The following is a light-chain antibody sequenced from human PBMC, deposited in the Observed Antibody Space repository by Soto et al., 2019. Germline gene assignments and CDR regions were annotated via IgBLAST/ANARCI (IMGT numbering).Light chain of an antibody. V-gene: IGKV1-27*01. Sequence: DIQMTQSPSSLSAPVGDRVTITCRARQGISNYVAWYQQKPGKVPKLLIYVASTLRSGVPSRFSGSGSGTDFTLTISSLQPEDVATYYFQKYNSAPFTFGGGTKVEIK. CDR2: VAS. CDR3: QKYNSAPFT. CDR1: QGISNY. J-gene: IGKJ4*01.